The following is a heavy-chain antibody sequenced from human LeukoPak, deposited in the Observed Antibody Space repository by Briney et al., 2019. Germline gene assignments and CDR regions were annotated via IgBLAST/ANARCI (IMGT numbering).Heavy chain of an antibody. Sequence: PGGTLRLSCAASGFAFSSYGRRWVRQAPGKGLEWVAGICYGGSTYYTDSVKGRITISRDNSKNTLYLQMNTLGAEDTAVYYCARDRTTILSSFDIWGQGTMVTVSS. D-gene: IGHD3-9*01. J-gene: IGHJ3*02. V-gene: IGHV3-33*01. CDR1: GFAFSSYG. CDR3: ARDRTTILSSFDI. CDR2: ICYGGST.